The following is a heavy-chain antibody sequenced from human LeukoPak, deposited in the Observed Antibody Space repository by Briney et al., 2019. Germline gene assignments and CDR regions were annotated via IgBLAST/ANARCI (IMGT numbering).Heavy chain of an antibody. CDR2: INHSGST. V-gene: IGHV4-34*01. D-gene: IGHD3-10*01. CDR3: ARDTYGSGSEAYYFDY. Sequence: PSETLSLTCAVYGGSFSGYHWSWIRQPPGKGLEWIGEINHSGSTKYNPSLKSRVTISVDTSKDQFSLKLSSVTAADTAVYYCARDTYGSGSEAYYFDYWGQGTLVTVSS. CDR1: GGSFSGYH. J-gene: IGHJ4*02.